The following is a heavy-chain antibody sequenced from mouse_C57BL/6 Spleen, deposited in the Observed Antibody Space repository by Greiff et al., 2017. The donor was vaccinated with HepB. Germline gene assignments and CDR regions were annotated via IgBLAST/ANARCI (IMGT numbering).Heavy chain of an antibody. CDR1: GYTFTSYW. D-gene: IGHD1-1*01. CDR2: IHPNSGST. CDR3: ARSEGYYYGSSYYFDY. J-gene: IGHJ2*01. V-gene: IGHV1-64*01. Sequence: QVQLKQPGAELVKPGASVKLSCKASGYTFTSYWMHWVKQRPGQGLEWIGMIHPNSGSTNYNEKFKSKATLTVDKSSSTAYMQLSSLTSEDSAVYYCARSEGYYYGSSYYFDYWGQGTTLTVSS.